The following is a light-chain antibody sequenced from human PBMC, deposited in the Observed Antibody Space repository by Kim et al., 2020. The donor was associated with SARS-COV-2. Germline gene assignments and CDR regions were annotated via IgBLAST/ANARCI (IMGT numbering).Light chain of an antibody. CDR1: QDIKNY. CDR3: QQFNSPST. V-gene: IGKV1-9*01. CDR2: AAS. J-gene: IGKJ2*01. Sequence: IQLTQSPTSLSASVGDRVTITCRASQDIKNYLAWYQQIPGRAPKLLIYAASTLQSGVPSRFSGSGSGTDFTLTISALQPGDFGDYHCQQFNSPSTCGQVIKVDIK.